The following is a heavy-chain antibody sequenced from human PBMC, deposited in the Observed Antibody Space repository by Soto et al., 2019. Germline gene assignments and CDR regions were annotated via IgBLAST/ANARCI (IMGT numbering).Heavy chain of an antibody. V-gene: IGHV3-64*01. Sequence: GGSLRLSCAASGFTFSSYAMHWVRQAPGKGLEYVSAISSNGGSTYYANSVKGRFTISRDNSKNTLYLQMGSLRAEDMAVYYCARVGRDDYGDYHAFDIWGQGTMVTVSS. CDR1: GFTFSSYA. J-gene: IGHJ3*02. CDR2: ISSNGGST. CDR3: ARVGRDDYGDYHAFDI. D-gene: IGHD4-17*01.